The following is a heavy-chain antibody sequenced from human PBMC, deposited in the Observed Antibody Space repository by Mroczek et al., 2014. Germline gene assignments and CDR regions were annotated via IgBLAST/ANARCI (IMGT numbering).Heavy chain of an antibody. V-gene: IGHV1-2*02. D-gene: IGHD1-26*01. CDR1: GYTFTGYY. Sequence: VQLVESGAEVKKPGASVKVSCKASGYTFTGYYMHWVRQAPGQGLEWMGWINPNSGGTNYAQKFQGRVTMTRDTSISTAYMELSRLRSDDTAVYYCARVFEVGATGYYYYYMDVWGKGTTVTVSS. CDR2: INPNSGGT. CDR3: ARVFEVGATGYYYYYMDV. J-gene: IGHJ6*03.